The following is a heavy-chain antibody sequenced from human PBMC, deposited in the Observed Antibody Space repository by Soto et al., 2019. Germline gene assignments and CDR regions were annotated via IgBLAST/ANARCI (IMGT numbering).Heavy chain of an antibody. D-gene: IGHD2-2*01. J-gene: IGHJ4*02. V-gene: IGHV1-3*01. Sequence: WVRQAPGQRLEWMGWINAGNGNTKYSQKFQGRVTITRDTSASTAYMELSSRRSEDTALYYCASSFTVPAAWGQXSLVTVSS. CDR2: INAGNGNT. CDR3: ASSFTVPAA.